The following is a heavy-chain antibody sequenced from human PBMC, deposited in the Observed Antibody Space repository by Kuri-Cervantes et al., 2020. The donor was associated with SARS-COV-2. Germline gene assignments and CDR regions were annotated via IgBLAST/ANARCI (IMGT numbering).Heavy chain of an antibody. J-gene: IGHJ6*02. V-gene: IGHV3-49*03. D-gene: IGHD2-21*01. CDR2: IRSKAYGGTT. CDR1: GFTFGDDA. Sequence: GGSLRLSCTASGFTFGDDAMSWFRQAPGKGLEWVGFIRSKAYGGTTEYAASVKGRFTISRDDSKSIAYLQMNSLKTEDTAVYYCTRCVSGHIVVVYYGMDVWGQGTTVTVS. CDR3: TRCVSGHIVVVYYGMDV.